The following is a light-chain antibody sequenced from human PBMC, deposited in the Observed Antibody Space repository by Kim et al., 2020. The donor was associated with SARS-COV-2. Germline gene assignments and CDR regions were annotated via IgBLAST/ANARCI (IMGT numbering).Light chain of an antibody. CDR3: QQLDDYPRT. Sequence: ASVGDRVTITCRASEGISRYLAWYQQPPGKAPKLLIYAASTLQTGVPSRFSGSGSGTEFTLTINTLQPEDFATYYCQQLDDYPRTFGGGTKVDIK. J-gene: IGKJ4*01. CDR2: AAS. V-gene: IGKV1-9*01. CDR1: EGISRY.